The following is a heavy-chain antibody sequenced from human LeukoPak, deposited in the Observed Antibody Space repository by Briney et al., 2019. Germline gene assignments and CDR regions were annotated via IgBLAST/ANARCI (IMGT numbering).Heavy chain of an antibody. CDR1: EFTFITYN. CDR2: IGGGSNYI. J-gene: IGHJ3*01. Sequence: PGGSLRLSCAASEFTFITYNMHWVRQAPGKGLECVSSIGGGSNYIYYADSLKGRFTISRDNAKNSLYLQMNSLRADDTAVYYCAREMAATYDAFDVWGQGTMVTVSS. V-gene: IGHV3-21*01. D-gene: IGHD5-24*01. CDR3: AREMAATYDAFDV.